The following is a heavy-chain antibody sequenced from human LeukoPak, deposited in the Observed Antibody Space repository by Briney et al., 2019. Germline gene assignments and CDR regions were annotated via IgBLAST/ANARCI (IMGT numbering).Heavy chain of an antibody. Sequence: PSETLSLTCTVSGGSISSSSYYWGWIRQPPGKGLEWIGSIYYSGSTYYNPSLKSRVTISVDTSKNQFSLKLSSVTAADTAVYYCARLGYYYDSSGYYSEYFQHWGQGTLVTVSS. CDR2: IYYSGST. D-gene: IGHD3-22*01. V-gene: IGHV4-39*01. CDR3: ARLGYYYDSSGYYSEYFQH. J-gene: IGHJ1*01. CDR1: GGSISSSSYY.